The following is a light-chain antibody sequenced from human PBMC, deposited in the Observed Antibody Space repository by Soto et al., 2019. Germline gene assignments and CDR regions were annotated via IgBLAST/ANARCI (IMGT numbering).Light chain of an antibody. J-gene: IGLJ1*01. V-gene: IGLV2-14*01. CDR2: DVS. Sequence: QSALTQPASVSGSPGQSITISCTGNSSDVGGYNYVSWSQQHPGKAPKLMIYDVSNRPSGVSNRFSGSKSGNTASLTISGLQAEDEADYYCSSYTSSSTLVVFGTGTKLTVL. CDR3: SSYTSSSTLVV. CDR1: SSDVGGYNY.